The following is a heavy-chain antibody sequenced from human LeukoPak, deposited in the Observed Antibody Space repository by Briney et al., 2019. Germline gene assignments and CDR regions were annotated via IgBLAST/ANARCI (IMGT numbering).Heavy chain of an antibody. D-gene: IGHD5-12*01. CDR2: ISHSGST. V-gene: IGHV4-34*01. Sequence: PSETLSLACAVYGGSFSGYYWSWIRQPPGKGLEWIGEISHSGSTNYNPSLKSRVTISVDTSKNQFSLKLSSVTAADTAVYYCATYSGYDLRFDYWGQGTLVTVSS. J-gene: IGHJ4*02. CDR1: GGSFSGYY. CDR3: ATYSGYDLRFDY.